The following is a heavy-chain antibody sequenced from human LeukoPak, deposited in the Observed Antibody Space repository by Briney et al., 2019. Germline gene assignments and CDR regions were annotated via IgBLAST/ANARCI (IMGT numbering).Heavy chain of an antibody. CDR2: FFLSGGP. V-gene: IGHV4/OR15-8*01. D-gene: IGHD1-14*01. Sequence: SETLSLTCDVSGDFIRSSEWWSWVRQPPGKGLEWIGQFFLSGGPNYRPSLRSRVTISVDRSKSQFSLKMASVTAADTAIYYCVRNGRYCLDYWGQGTLVTVSS. CDR1: GDFIRSSEW. J-gene: IGHJ4*02. CDR3: VRNGRYCLDY.